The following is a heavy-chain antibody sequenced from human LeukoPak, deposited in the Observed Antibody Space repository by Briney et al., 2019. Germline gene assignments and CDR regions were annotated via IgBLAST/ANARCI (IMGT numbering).Heavy chain of an antibody. CDR1: GFAFSSYS. V-gene: IGHV3-74*01. Sequence: GGSLRLSCAASGFAFSSYSMNWVRQAPGKGLVWVSRITSDGTDSIYADSVKGRFTVSRNNAENTVYLQMNSLRAEDTAVYHCVREGYGPGNYPYDSWGQGTQVTVSS. J-gene: IGHJ4*02. CDR2: ITSDGTDS. CDR3: VREGYGPGNYPYDS. D-gene: IGHD3-10*01.